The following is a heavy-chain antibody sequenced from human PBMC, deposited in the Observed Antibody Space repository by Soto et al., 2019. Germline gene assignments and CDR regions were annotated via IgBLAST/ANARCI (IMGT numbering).Heavy chain of an antibody. J-gene: IGHJ4*02. V-gene: IGHV4-39*07. CDR2: FSYSGST. D-gene: IGHD1-26*01. CDR1: GGSLSSGPYS. Sequence: SETLSLTCTVSGGSLSSGPYSWGWIRQPPEKGLEWIGTFSYSGSTYYNPSLESRVTISVDRSKNQFSLKLSSVTAADTAVYYCARRYGGNFDYWGQGTLVTVSS. CDR3: ARRYGGNFDY.